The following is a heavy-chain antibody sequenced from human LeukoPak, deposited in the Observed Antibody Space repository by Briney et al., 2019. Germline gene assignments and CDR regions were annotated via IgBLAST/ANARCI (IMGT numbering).Heavy chain of an antibody. J-gene: IGHJ6*04. CDR1: GFTFSSYE. D-gene: IGHD3-10*02. V-gene: IGHV3-48*03. CDR3: AELGITMIGGV. CDR2: ISSSGSTI. Sequence: GGSLRLSCAASGFTFSSYEMNWVRQAPGKGLEWVSYISSSGSTIYYADSVKGRFTISRDNAKSSLYLQKNSLRAEDTAVYYCAELGITMIGGVWGKGTTVTMSS.